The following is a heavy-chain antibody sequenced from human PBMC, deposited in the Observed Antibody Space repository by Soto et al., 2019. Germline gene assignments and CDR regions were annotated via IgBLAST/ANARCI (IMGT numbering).Heavy chain of an antibody. Sequence: SVKVSCKASGGTFSSYAISWVRQAPGQGLEWMGGIIPIFGTANYAQKFQGRVTITADESTSTAYMELSSLRSEDAAVYYCAREYGGNRPDGAFDIWGQGTMVTVSS. CDR1: GGTFSSYA. D-gene: IGHD2-15*01. CDR2: IIPIFGTA. J-gene: IGHJ3*02. V-gene: IGHV1-69*13. CDR3: AREYGGNRPDGAFDI.